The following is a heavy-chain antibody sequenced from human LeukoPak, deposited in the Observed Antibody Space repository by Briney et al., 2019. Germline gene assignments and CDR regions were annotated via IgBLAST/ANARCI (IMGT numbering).Heavy chain of an antibody. CDR2: INPNSGGT. Sequence: ASVKVSCTASGYTFTGYYIHWVRQAPGQGLEWMGWINPNSGGTNYAQKFQGRVTMTRDTSISTAYMELSRLRSDDTAVYYCAREIYSSSWYMGDYWGQGTLVTVSS. CDR1: GYTFTGYY. D-gene: IGHD6-13*01. V-gene: IGHV1-2*02. CDR3: AREIYSSSWYMGDY. J-gene: IGHJ4*02.